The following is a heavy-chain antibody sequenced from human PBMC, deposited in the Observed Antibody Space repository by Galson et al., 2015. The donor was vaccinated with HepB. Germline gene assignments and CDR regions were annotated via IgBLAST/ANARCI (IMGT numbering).Heavy chain of an antibody. J-gene: IGHJ5*02. CDR2: LYFSGIT. CDR3: ARGTVTVEGNFFDP. CDR1: GDSISSSDYY. Sequence: ETLSLTCTVSGDSISSSDYYWGWIRQPPGKGLEWIGSLYFSGITHFSPSLKSRVTISADTSMNQFSLKMTSVTAADTAMYYCARGTVTVEGNFFDPWGQGTLVTVSP. D-gene: IGHD4-17*01. V-gene: IGHV4-39*01.